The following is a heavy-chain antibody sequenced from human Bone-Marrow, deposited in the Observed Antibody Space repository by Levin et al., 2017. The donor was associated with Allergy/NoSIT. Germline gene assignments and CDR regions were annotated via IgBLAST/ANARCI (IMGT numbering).Heavy chain of an antibody. CDR3: VRHRGDLSWHYDL. V-gene: IGHV3-23*01. CDR2: ISHDGGIT. J-gene: IGHJ2*01. CDR1: GFTFDNFA. D-gene: IGHD6-25*01. Sequence: QAGGSLRLSCAASGFTFDNFAMSWVRQGPEMGLEWVSVISHDGGITYYADSVKGRFTISRDNSNNALYLQLHSLRAEDSSVYYCVRHRGDLSWHYDLWGRGTLVTVSS.